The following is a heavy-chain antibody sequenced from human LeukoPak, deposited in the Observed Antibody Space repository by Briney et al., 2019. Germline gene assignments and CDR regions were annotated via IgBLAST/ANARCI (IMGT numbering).Heavy chain of an antibody. CDR2: ISWNSGSI. CDR3: AKEGGSGSYHYYGMDV. D-gene: IGHD3-10*01. Sequence: GGSLRLSCAASGFTYDDYAMHWVRQAPGKGLEWVSGISWNSGSIGYADSVKGRFTISRDNAKNSLYLQMNSLRAEDTALYYCAKEGGSGSYHYYGMDVWGQGTTVTVS. V-gene: IGHV3-9*01. CDR1: GFTYDDYA. J-gene: IGHJ6*02.